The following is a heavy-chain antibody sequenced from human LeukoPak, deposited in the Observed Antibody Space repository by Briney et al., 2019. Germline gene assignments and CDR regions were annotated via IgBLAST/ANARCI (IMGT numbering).Heavy chain of an antibody. CDR1: GFTFSRYA. V-gene: IGHV3-30-3*01. J-gene: IGHJ4*02. D-gene: IGHD3-16*01. CDR2: ISYDGSNK. CDR3: VRDRGMISETLDY. Sequence: PGGSLRLSCAASGFTFSRYAMHWVRQAPGKGLEWVAVISYDGSNKYYADSVKGRFTISRDNSKNTLYLQMNSLRAEDTAVYHCVRDRGMISETLDYWGQGTLVTVSS.